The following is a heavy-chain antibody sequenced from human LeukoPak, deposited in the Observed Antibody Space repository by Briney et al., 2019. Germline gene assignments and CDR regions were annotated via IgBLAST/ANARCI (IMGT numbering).Heavy chain of an antibody. J-gene: IGHJ4*02. Sequence: SETLSLTCTVSGGSISSGGYYWSWIRQHPGKGLEWIGYIYYSGSTYYNPSLKSRVTISVDTSKNQFSLKLSSVTAADTAEYYCARDNPSSSCFDYWGQGTLVTVSS. D-gene: IGHD6-13*01. CDR2: IYYSGST. CDR1: GGSISSGGYY. V-gene: IGHV4-31*03. CDR3: ARDNPSSSCFDY.